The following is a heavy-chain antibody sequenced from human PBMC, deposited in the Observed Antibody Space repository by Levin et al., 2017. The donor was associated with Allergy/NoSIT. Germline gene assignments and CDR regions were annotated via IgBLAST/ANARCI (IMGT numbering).Heavy chain of an antibody. J-gene: IGHJ4*02. CDR1: GFTFSSYT. D-gene: IGHD4-17*01. V-gene: IGHV3-48*02. CDR3: ARGGHYGDYIGY. Sequence: GESLKISCAASGFTFSSYTMNWVRQAPGKGLECISYISSVSSSVYYTDSVKGRFTISRDNAKNSLYLQMNSLRDDDTAVYYCARGGHYGDYIGYWGQGTLVTVSS. CDR2: ISSVSSSV.